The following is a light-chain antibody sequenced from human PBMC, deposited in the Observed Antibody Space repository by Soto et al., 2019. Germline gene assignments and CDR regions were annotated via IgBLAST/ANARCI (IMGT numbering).Light chain of an antibody. Sequence: VMTQSPATLSVSPGERATLSCRASESVSSNLAWYQQRPGQAPRLLIYGASTRATDTPVRFRGSGSGTEFTLTISSLQSEDFAVCFCQQYNNWPPSIIFGQGTRLEIK. J-gene: IGKJ5*01. CDR3: QQYNNWPPSII. CDR1: ESVSSN. V-gene: IGKV3-15*01. CDR2: GAS.